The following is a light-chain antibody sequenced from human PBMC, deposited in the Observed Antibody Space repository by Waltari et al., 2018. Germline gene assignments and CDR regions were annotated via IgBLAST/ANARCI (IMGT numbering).Light chain of an antibody. J-gene: IGKJ4*01. Sequence: EIVLTQSPGTLSLSPGERATLSCRASQFVSSSYLAWYQQKPGQAPRLVMHDAYIRATGIPDRFSGSGSGTDFTLTISRLEPEDFGVYFRQQYEGSPRTFGGGTKVEIK. V-gene: IGKV3-20*01. CDR1: QFVSSSY. CDR3: QQYEGSPRT. CDR2: DAY.